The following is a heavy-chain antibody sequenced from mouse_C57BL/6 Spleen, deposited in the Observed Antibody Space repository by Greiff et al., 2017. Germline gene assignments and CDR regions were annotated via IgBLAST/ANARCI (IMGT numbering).Heavy chain of an antibody. CDR1: GFTFSDYG. CDR3: AREGPIYYGNYFDY. J-gene: IGHJ2*01. Sequence: EVMLVESGGGLVKPGGSLKLSCAASGFTFSDYGMHWVRQAPEKGLEWVAYISSGSSTIYYADTVKGRFTISRDNAKNTLFLQMTSLRSEDTAMYYCAREGPIYYGNYFDYWGQGTTLTVSS. D-gene: IGHD2-1*01. V-gene: IGHV5-17*01. CDR2: ISSGSSTI.